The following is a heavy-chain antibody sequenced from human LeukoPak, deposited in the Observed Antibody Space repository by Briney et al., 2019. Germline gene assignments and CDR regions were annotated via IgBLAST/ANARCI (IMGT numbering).Heavy chain of an antibody. CDR2: IGISSGNT. D-gene: IGHD1-1*01. CDR1: GFPFSEYS. Sequence: GGSLRPSCAASGFPFSEYSMNWVRQAPGKGLEWISYIGISSGNTKYTDSVKGRFTVSGDNARNSLYLQMNSLRVEDTAVYYCARDHNYAFDNWGQGTLVTVSS. V-gene: IGHV3-11*06. CDR3: ARDHNYAFDN. J-gene: IGHJ4*02.